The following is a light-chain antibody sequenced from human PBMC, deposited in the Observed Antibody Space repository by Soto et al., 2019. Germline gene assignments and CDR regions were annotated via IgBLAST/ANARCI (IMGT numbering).Light chain of an antibody. V-gene: IGLV2-11*01. CDR2: DVS. CDR3: CSYAGSPRYV. Sequence: QSALTQPRSVSGSPGQSVTISCTGTSSDVGGYNYVSWYQQHPGKAPKVMIYDVSERPSGVPDRFSGCKSGNTASLTISGLQAEDEADFYCCSYAGSPRYVFGTGTKLPVL. J-gene: IGLJ1*01. CDR1: SSDVGGYNY.